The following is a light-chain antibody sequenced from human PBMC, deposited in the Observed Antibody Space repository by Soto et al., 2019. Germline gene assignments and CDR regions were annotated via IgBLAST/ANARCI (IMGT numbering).Light chain of an antibody. V-gene: IGKV1D-12*01. CDR2: AAS. Sequence: IQVTQSPSSVSASVGDRVTITCRASQDIVAYLAWYQHKPGRAPELLIRAASTLQSGVPSRFSGSGSGTDFTLTINSLQPEDFATYYCQQAYSFPITFGQGTRLEVK. CDR3: QQAYSFPIT. CDR1: QDIVAY. J-gene: IGKJ5*01.